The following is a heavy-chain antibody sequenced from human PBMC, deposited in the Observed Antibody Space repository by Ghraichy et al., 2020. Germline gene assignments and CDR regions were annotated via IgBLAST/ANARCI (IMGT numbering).Heavy chain of an antibody. Sequence: GGSLRLSCAASGFTFSLYWMTWVRQAPGKGLEWVANIKEDESQKHYVDSVKGRFTITRDNAKNSLYLQMNSLRVEDTAVYYCAREGSAYSVWGQGALVIVSS. CDR3: AREGSAYSV. CDR2: IKEDESQK. J-gene: IGHJ1*01. CDR1: GFTFSLYW. V-gene: IGHV3-7*03. D-gene: IGHD3-10*01.